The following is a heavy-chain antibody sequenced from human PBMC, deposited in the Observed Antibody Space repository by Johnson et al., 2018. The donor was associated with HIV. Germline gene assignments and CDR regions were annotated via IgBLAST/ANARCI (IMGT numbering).Heavy chain of an antibody. CDR2: ISYDGSNK. V-gene: IGHV3-30*04. J-gene: IGHJ3*02. Sequence: VQLVESGGGVVQPGRSLRLSCAASGFTFSSYAMHWVRQAPGKGLEWVAVISYDGSNKYYADSVKGRFTISRDNSKNTLYLQMNGLRIESTAIYYCARRMKAVAHHDAFDIWGQGTIATVSS. CDR3: ARRMKAVAHHDAFDI. D-gene: IGHD6-19*01. CDR1: GFTFSSYA.